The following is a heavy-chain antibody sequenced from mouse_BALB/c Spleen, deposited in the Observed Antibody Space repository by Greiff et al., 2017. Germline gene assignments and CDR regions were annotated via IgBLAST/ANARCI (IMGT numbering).Heavy chain of an antibody. CDR3: ASNYWYFDV. CDR1: GYTFTSYW. Sequence: DLVKPGASVKLSCKASGYTFTSYWINWVNQRPGQGLEWIGRIAHGSGSTYYNEKFNGKATLTVDTTSSTAYIQLSSLSSEASAVYFCASNYWYFDVWGAGTTVTVSS. J-gene: IGHJ1*01. CDR2: IAHGSGST. V-gene: IGHV1S41*01.